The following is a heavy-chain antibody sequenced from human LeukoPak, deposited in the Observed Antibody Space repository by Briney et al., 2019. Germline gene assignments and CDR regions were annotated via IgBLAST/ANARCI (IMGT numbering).Heavy chain of an antibody. J-gene: IGHJ4*02. Sequence: PSETLSLTCTVSGGSISSSSYYWGWIRQPPGKGLEWIGSTYYSGSTYYNPSLKSRVTISVDTSKNQFSLNLISVTAADTAVYYCAREVYYGSGRRYFDYWGQGTQVTVSS. CDR3: AREVYYGSGRRYFDY. D-gene: IGHD3-10*01. CDR2: TYYSGST. V-gene: IGHV4-39*07. CDR1: GGSISSSSYY.